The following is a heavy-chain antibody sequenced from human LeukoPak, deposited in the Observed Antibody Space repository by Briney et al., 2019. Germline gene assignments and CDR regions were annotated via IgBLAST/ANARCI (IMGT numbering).Heavy chain of an antibody. CDR3: TRDPILGAPDYFDY. Sequence: GGSLRLSCAASGFTFANYVTHWVRQAPGKGLEWVAVTSPDESLKFYGDSVKGRFTISRDNSKNTMYLQMNNLREEDTAVYYCTRDPILGAPDYFDYWGQGTLVTVSS. D-gene: IGHD1-26*01. V-gene: IGHV3-30*04. CDR1: GFTFANYV. CDR2: TSPDESLK. J-gene: IGHJ4*02.